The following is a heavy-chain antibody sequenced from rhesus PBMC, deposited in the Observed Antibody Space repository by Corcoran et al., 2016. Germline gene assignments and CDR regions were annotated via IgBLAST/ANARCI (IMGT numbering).Heavy chain of an antibody. CDR2: IIPLVGIT. CDR3: AYKGRGAADPTPGGFDY. J-gene: IGHJ4*01. D-gene: IGHD6-25*01. V-gene: IGHV1-198*02. CDR1: GFTFGSYA. Sequence: QVQLVQSGAEVKKPGASVKVSCKASGFTFGSYAISWVRQAPGQGLEWMGVIIPLVGITNYAEKFQGRGTCTAETSTSTAYMELSSLRAEDKAVYYCAYKGRGAADPTPGGFDYWGQGVLVTVSS.